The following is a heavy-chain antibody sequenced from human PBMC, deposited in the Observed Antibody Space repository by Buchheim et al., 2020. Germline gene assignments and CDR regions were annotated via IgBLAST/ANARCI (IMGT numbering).Heavy chain of an antibody. J-gene: IGHJ4*02. CDR2: IDWDDDK. V-gene: IGHV2-70*04. D-gene: IGHD2-15*01. CDR1: GFSLSTSGMR. Sequence: QVTLKKSGPALVKPTQILTLTCTFSGFSLSTSGMRVNWIRQPPGKALEWLARIDWDDDKFYSTSLKTRLTISKDTSKNQVVLTMTNMDPLDTATYYCARGPYCSGGNCYSGGFDYWGQGTL. CDR3: ARGPYCSGGNCYSGGFDY.